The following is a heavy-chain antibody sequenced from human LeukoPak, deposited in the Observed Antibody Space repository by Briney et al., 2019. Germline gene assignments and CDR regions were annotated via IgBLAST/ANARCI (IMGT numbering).Heavy chain of an antibody. Sequence: TGGSLRLSCAASGFTFTSYAMSWVRQAPGKGLEWVSAISGSGGSTYYADSVKGRFTISRDNSKNTLYLQMNSLGAEDTAVYYCAKAPGTAMVTPYFDYWGQGTLVTVSS. V-gene: IGHV3-23*01. D-gene: IGHD5-18*01. CDR2: ISGSGGST. CDR1: GFTFTSYA. J-gene: IGHJ4*02. CDR3: AKAPGTAMVTPYFDY.